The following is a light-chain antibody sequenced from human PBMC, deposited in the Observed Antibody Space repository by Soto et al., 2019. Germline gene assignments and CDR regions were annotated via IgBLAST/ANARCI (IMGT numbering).Light chain of an antibody. CDR2: AAS. V-gene: IGKV1-39*01. CDR1: QSISTY. Sequence: DIQMTQSPSSLSASVGDRVTITCRPSQSISTYLNRYQQTPGKAPKLLIYAASSLQSGVPSRFSGSGSGTDFTLTISSLQPEDFGTYYCQQSFSPTRTFGQWTKVYI. J-gene: IGKJ1*01. CDR3: QQSFSPTRT.